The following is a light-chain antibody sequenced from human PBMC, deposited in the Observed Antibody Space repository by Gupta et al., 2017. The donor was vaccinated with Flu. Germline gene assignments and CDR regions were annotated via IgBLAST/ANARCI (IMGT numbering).Light chain of an antibody. CDR2: AAS. V-gene: IGKV1-8*01. Sequence: GDRVTVTCRASQDISNYLAWYQQKPGKAPKLLIYAASTLQSEVPSRFSGSGSGTEFTLTISCLQSEDFATYSCQQYYTYPLTFGPGTKVDIK. CDR3: QQYYTYPLT. J-gene: IGKJ3*01. CDR1: QDISNY.